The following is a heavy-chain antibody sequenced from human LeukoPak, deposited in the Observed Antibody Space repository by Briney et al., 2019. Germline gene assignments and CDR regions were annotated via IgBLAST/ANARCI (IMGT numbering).Heavy chain of an antibody. V-gene: IGHV4-34*01. CDR3: ARVTTLLLWFGELLNWFDP. D-gene: IGHD3-10*01. CDR2: INHSGST. J-gene: IGHJ5*02. Sequence: SETLSLTCAVYGESFSGYYWSWIRQPPGKGLEWIGEINHSGSTNYNPSLKSRVTISVDTSKNQFSLKLSSVTAADTAVYYCARVTTLLLWFGELLNWFDPWGQGTLVTVSS. CDR1: GESFSGYY.